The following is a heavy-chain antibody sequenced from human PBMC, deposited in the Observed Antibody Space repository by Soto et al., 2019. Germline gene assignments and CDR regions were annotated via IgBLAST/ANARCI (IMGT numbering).Heavy chain of an antibody. V-gene: IGHV1-3*01. D-gene: IGHD3-3*01. CDR2: INAANGDT. CDR1: GYDFIAYA. CDR3: TIFHSHGMDV. J-gene: IGHJ6*02. Sequence: QVELAQSGAEVKKPGASVKISCKTSGYDFIAYALHWVRQAPGQRPEWMGWINAANGDTKYSKKFQGRVTMTAATSASTGYLEMRSLKSDDTAVYYCTIFHSHGMDVWGQGTNVTVSS.